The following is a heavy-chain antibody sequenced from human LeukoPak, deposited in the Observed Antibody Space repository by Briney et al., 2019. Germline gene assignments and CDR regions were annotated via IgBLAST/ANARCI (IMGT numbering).Heavy chain of an antibody. CDR2: IVPILSTT. CDR3: SRVPPTYTEGDRFYYYGLDV. Sequence: GASVKLSCKASGGSFSNYAISWVRQAPGQGLEWVGGIVPILSTTNYGRTFQGRVTMTAGECTRTAYMELSRLRSDDTGVYYCSRVPPTYTEGDRFYYYGLDVWGQGATVTVSS. D-gene: IGHD3-16*01. J-gene: IGHJ6*01. CDR1: GGSFSNYA. V-gene: IGHV1-69*13.